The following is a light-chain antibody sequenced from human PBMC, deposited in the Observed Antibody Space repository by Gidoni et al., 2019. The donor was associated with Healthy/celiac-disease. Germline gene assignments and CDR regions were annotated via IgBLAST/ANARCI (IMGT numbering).Light chain of an antibody. V-gene: IGKV1-39*01. Sequence: DIQMTQSPSSLSASVGYRVTITCRRSQSMSNYLNWYQQKPGKASKLLIYASSRLQSVVSSRFSGSGSGKDFTLTISSLQHEDFATYYCQQSYSTPTFGHGTKVDIK. J-gene: IGKJ3*01. CDR2: ASS. CDR3: QQSYSTPT. CDR1: QSMSNY.